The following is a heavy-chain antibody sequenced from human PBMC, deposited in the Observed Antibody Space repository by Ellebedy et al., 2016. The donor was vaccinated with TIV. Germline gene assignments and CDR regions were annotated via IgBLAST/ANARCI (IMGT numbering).Heavy chain of an antibody. CDR2: ISYDGSNK. J-gene: IGHJ4*02. Sequence: GESLKISCAASGFTFSSYGMHWVRQAPGKGLEWVAVISYDGSNKYYADSVKGRFTISRDNSRDTVYLQMNSLRPEDTAVYYCVPLGDWDSPPVDHWGRGTLLTVSS. V-gene: IGHV3-30*03. D-gene: IGHD3-10*01. CDR3: VPLGDWDSPPVDH. CDR1: GFTFSSYG.